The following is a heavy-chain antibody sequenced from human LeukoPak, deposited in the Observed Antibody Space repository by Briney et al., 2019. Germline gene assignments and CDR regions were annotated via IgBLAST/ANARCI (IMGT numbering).Heavy chain of an antibody. D-gene: IGHD1-1*01. V-gene: IGHV3-21*04. CDR3: AKDSLWIERGAFDI. CDR1: GFTFSSYS. CDR2: ISSSSSYI. J-gene: IGHJ3*02. Sequence: GGSLRLSCAASGFTFSSYSMNWVRQAPGKGLEWVSSISSSSSYIYYADSVKGRFTISRDNSKNTLYLQMNSLRAEDTAVYYCAKDSLWIERGAFDIWGQGTMVTVSS.